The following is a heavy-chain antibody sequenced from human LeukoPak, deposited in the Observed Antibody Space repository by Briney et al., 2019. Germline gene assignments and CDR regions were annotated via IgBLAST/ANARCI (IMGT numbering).Heavy chain of an antibody. Sequence: GRSLRLSCAASGFTFSSYAMSWVRQAPGKGLEWVSAISGSGGSTYYADSVKGRFTISRDNSKNTLYLQMNSLRAEDTAVYYCAKDEVRLGAPLCYWGQGTLVTVSS. CDR3: AKDEVRLGAPLCY. D-gene: IGHD3-16*01. CDR1: GFTFSSYA. J-gene: IGHJ4*02. V-gene: IGHV3-23*01. CDR2: ISGSGGST.